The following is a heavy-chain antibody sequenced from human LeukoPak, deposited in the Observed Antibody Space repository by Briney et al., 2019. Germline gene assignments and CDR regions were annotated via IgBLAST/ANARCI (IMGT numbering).Heavy chain of an antibody. CDR1: GFPVCSNY. Sequence: GSLRLSCAASGFPVCSNYMSLVREAPGEGLGWVSVIYSGGSTYYADSVKGRFTISRHNSKNTLYLQMNSLGAEDTAAYYCARELGVIAAAGTGWFDPWGQGTLVTVSS. J-gene: IGHJ5*02. CDR3: ARELGVIAAAGTGWFDP. D-gene: IGHD6-13*01. V-gene: IGHV3-53*04. CDR2: IYSGGST.